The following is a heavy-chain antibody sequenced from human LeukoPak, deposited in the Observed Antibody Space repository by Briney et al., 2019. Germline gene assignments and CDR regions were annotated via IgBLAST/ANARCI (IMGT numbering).Heavy chain of an antibody. D-gene: IGHD6-13*01. CDR1: GYSFTSYW. J-gene: IGHJ4*02. Sequence: GESLKISCKGSGYSFTSYWISWVRQMPGKGLEWMGRIGPSDSYTNYSPSFQGHVTISADKSISTAYLQWSSLKASDTAMYYCATNPPYPTLVPDYWGQGTLVTVSS. CDR3: ATNPPYPTLVPDY. V-gene: IGHV5-10-1*01. CDR2: IGPSDSYT.